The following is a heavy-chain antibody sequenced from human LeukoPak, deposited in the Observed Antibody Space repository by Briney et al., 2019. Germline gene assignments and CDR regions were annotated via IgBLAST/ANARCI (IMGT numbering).Heavy chain of an antibody. CDR1: GGSFSGYY. D-gene: IGHD4-17*01. Sequence: PSETLSLTCAVYGGSFSGYYWTWIRQPPGKGLEWIGEINHSGSTNYNPSLKSRVTISVDTSKNQLSLRLTSVTAADTALYYCARPTTVTTHYFQHWGQGTLVTVSS. J-gene: IGHJ1*01. CDR3: ARPTTVTTHYFQH. CDR2: INHSGST. V-gene: IGHV4-34*01.